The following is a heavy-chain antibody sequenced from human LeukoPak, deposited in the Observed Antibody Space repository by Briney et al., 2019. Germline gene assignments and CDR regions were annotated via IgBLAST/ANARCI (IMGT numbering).Heavy chain of an antibody. V-gene: IGHV3-74*01. CDR1: GFTFSSYW. D-gene: IGHD5-18*01. CDR3: ARDRATAMFDY. CDR2: INGDGGST. J-gene: IGHJ4*02. Sequence: GGSLRLSCAASGFTFSSYWMHWVRQAPGKGLVWVSRINGDGGSTTYADSVKGRFTISRDNAKNTLYLQMNSLRAEDTAVYYCARDRATAMFDYWAQGTLVTVSS.